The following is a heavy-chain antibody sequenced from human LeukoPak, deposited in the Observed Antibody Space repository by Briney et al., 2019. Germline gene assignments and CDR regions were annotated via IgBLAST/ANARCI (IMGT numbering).Heavy chain of an antibody. CDR3: ARDWSGSGYDY. V-gene: IGHV4-39*07. CDR1: GGSISSSSYY. J-gene: IGHJ4*02. CDR2: IYYSGST. Sequence: PSETLSLTCTVSGGSISSSSYYWGWIRQPPGKGLEWIGSIYYSGSTYYNPSLKSRVTISVDSSKNQFSLKLSSVTAADTAVYYCARDWSGSGYDYWGQGTLVTVSS. D-gene: IGHD5-12*01.